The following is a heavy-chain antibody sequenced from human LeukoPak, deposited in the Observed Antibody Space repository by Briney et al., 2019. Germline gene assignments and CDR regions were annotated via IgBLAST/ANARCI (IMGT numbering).Heavy chain of an antibody. CDR3: ARILWFGESHDDYYGMDV. D-gene: IGHD3-10*01. Sequence: GASVKVSCKATGYTFTNYHMHSVRQARGQGRAWLGIINPSGGSTSYAQKFQGRVTMTRDTSTSTVYMELSSLRSEDTAVYYCARILWFGESHDDYYGMDVWGQGTTVTVSS. V-gene: IGHV1-46*01. CDR2: INPSGGST. J-gene: IGHJ6*02. CDR1: GYTFTNYH.